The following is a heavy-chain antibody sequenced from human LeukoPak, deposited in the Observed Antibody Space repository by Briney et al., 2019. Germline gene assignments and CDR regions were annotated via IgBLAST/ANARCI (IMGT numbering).Heavy chain of an antibody. CDR2: ISSSSSYI. D-gene: IGHD1-26*01. CDR1: GFTFSDYY. CDR3: ARGIGIVGATVRY. Sequence: GGSLRLSCAASGFTFSDYYMSWIRQAPGKGLEWVSSISSSSSYIYYADSVKGRFTISRDNAKNSLYLQMNSLRAEDTAVYYCARGIGIVGATVRYWGQGTLVTVSS. V-gene: IGHV3-11*06. J-gene: IGHJ4*02.